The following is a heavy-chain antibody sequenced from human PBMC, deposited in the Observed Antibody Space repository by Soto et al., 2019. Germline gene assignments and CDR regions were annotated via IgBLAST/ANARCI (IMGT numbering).Heavy chain of an antibody. CDR3: AKDSGYSGYEGKFDF. D-gene: IGHD5-12*01. CDR2: ISGSGGGT. CDR1: GFTFSTYA. J-gene: IGHJ4*02. Sequence: EVQLLESGGGLVQPGGSLRLSCAASGFTFSTYAMSWVRQAPGKGLEWVSAISGSGGGTYYADSVKGRFTISRDNSKNTLYLQMNSLRAEDTAVYYCAKDSGYSGYEGKFDFWGQGTLVTVSS. V-gene: IGHV3-23*01.